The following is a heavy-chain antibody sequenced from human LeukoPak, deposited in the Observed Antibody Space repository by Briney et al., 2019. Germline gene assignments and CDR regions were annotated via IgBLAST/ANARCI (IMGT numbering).Heavy chain of an antibody. D-gene: IGHD6-19*01. CDR2: IYHDGST. J-gene: IGHJ4*02. Sequence: SETLSLTCTVSGGSITITNYYWGWIRQPPGKGLEWVGNIYHDGSTYYNPSLKSRVSISVDTSKNQFSLKLSSVTAADTAVYYCARHQAGYSSGWYGSDFDYWGQGTLVTVSS. V-gene: IGHV4-39*01. CDR3: ARHQAGYSSGWYGSDFDY. CDR1: GGSITITNYY.